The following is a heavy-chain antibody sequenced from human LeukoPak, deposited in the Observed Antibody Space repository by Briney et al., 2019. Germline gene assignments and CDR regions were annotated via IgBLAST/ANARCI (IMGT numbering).Heavy chain of an antibody. D-gene: IGHD2-21*01. CDR1: GFTFSDYE. V-gene: IGHV4-34*01. Sequence: PGGSLRLSCAASGFTFSDYEMNWVRQAPGKGLEWIGDIYHTGSTTYSPSLKSRVTISVDTSKKQFSLSLTSVTAADTAVYYCARVGYPTQRRVLSAVSIPTAGAFDVWGQGTLVTVSS. CDR2: IYHTGST. J-gene: IGHJ3*01. CDR3: ARVGYPTQRRVLSAVSIPTAGAFDV.